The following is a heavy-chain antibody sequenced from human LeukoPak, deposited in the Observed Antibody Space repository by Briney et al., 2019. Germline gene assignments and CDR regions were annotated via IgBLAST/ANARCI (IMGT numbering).Heavy chain of an antibody. Sequence: SETLSLTCAVYGGSFSGHYWTWIRQPPGTGLQWIGEVNDRGSTNYNPSLKSRLTISEDKSKKQFSLRLPSVTAADTAVYYCARGVVSGRFGDYYYYMDVWGKGTTVTVSS. V-gene: IGHV4-34*01. CDR2: VNDRGST. CDR1: GGSFSGHY. CDR3: ARGVVSGRFGDYYYYMDV. D-gene: IGHD3-16*01. J-gene: IGHJ6*03.